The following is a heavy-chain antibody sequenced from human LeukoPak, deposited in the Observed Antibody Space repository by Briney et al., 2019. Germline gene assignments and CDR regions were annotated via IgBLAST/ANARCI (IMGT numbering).Heavy chain of an antibody. CDR1: GFSFSNYE. CDR2: ISSRGTTI. V-gene: IGHV3-48*03. D-gene: IGHD6-19*01. J-gene: IGHJ4*02. Sequence: GGSLRLSCAASGFSFSNYEVNWVRQAPGKGLEWVSYISSRGTTIYYADSVKGRFTISRDNAKNSLYLQMNSLRAEDTAVYYCATLTVASTFDYWGQGTLVTVSS. CDR3: ATLTVASTFDY.